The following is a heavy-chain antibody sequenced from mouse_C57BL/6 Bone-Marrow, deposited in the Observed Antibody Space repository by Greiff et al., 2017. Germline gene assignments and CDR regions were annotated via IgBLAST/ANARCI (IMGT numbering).Heavy chain of an antibody. Sequence: QVQLQQPGTELVKPGASVKLSCKASGYTFTSYWMHWVKQRPVQGLEWIGNINPSNGGTNYNEKFKSKATLTVDKSSSTAYMQLSSLTSEDSAVYYCARMGYYGSTYFDYWGQGTTLTVSS. D-gene: IGHD1-1*01. V-gene: IGHV1-53*01. CDR2: INPSNGGT. CDR3: ARMGYYGSTYFDY. CDR1: GYTFTSYW. J-gene: IGHJ2*01.